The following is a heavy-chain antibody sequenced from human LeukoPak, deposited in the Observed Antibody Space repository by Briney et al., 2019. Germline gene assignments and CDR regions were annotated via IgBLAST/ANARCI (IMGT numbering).Heavy chain of an antibody. CDR1: GFTLGDYA. Sequence: PGGSLRLSCTASGFTLGDYAMSWVRQAPGKGLEWVGFIRSKAYGGTTEYAASVKGRFTISRDDSKSIAYLQMNSLKTEDTAVYYCTRDPGHGYDHDGDYLDDAFDIWGQGTMVTVSS. J-gene: IGHJ3*02. D-gene: IGHD4-17*01. V-gene: IGHV3-49*04. CDR3: TRDPGHGYDHDGDYLDDAFDI. CDR2: IRSKAYGGTT.